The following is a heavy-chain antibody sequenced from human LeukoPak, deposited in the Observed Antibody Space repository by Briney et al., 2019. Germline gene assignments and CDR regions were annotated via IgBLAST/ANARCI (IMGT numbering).Heavy chain of an antibody. Sequence: SETLSLTSLGTGWILIEYLWHWLRQPPGKGLEWIGEINHSGSTNYNPSPNSRVTISVDTSKNQFSLKLSSVTAADTAVYYCASVIQLLLWLGGLPGVWSDYWGQGTLVTVSS. CDR2: INHSGST. CDR1: GWILIEYL. CDR3: ASVIQLLLWLGGLPGVWSDY. J-gene: IGHJ4*02. D-gene: IGHD3-10*01. V-gene: IGHV4-34*01.